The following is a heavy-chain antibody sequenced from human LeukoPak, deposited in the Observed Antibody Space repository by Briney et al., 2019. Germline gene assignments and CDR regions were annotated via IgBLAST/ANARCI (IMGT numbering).Heavy chain of an antibody. D-gene: IGHD3-16*01. J-gene: IGHJ4*02. V-gene: IGHV1-18*01. CDR2: ISAYNGNT. Sequence: ASVKVSCKASGGTFSSYAISWVRQAPGQGLEWMGWISAYNGNTNYAQKFQGRVTMTTDTSTSTAYMELRSLRSDDTAVYYCAREGLGELTLDYWGQGTLVTVSS. CDR3: AREGLGELTLDY. CDR1: GGTFSSYA.